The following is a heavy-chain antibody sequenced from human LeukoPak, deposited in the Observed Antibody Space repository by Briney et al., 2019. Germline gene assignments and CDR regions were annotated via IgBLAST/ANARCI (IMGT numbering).Heavy chain of an antibody. CDR3: ARDTPEYYDSSGYYYFDY. CDR1: GGSISSYY. D-gene: IGHD3-22*01. Sequence: SETLSLTCTVSGGSISSYYWGWIRQPPGKGLEWIGSIYYSGSTYYNPSLKSRVTISVDTSKNQFSLKLSSVTAADTAVHYCARDTPEYYDSSGYYYFDYWGQGTLVTVSS. J-gene: IGHJ4*02. CDR2: IYYSGST. V-gene: IGHV4-39*07.